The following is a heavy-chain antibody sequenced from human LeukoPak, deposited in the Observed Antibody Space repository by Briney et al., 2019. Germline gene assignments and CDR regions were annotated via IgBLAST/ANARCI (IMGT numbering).Heavy chain of an antibody. CDR2: ISSSSSYI. V-gene: IGHV3-21*01. J-gene: IGHJ4*02. Sequence: GGSLRLSCAASGFTFSSYSMNWVRQAPGKGLEGVSSISSSSSYIYYADSVKGRFTISRDNAKNSLYLQMNSLRAEDTAVYYCARDLGDSGSFDYWGQGTLVTVSS. CDR3: ARDLGDSGSFDY. CDR1: GFTFSSYS. D-gene: IGHD1-26*01.